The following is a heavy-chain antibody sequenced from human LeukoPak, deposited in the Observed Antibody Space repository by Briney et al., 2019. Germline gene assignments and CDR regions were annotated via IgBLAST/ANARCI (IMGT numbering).Heavy chain of an antibody. CDR2: IIPIFGTA. CDR1: GGTFSSYA. CDR3: ARGPFSSSSSYDYMDV. J-gene: IGHJ6*03. Sequence: SVKVSCKASGGTFSSYAISWVRQAPGQGLEWMGGIIPIFGTANYAQKFQGRVTITTDESTSTAYMELSSLRSEDTAVYYCARGPFSSSSSYDYMDVWGKGTTVTVSS. V-gene: IGHV1-69*05. D-gene: IGHD6-6*01.